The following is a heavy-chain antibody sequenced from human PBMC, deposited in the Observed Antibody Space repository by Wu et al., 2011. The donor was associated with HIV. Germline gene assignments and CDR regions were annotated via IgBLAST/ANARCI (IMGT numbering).Heavy chain of an antibody. Sequence: QVQLVQSGAEVKKPGSSVKVSCKASGGTFNSYAFSWVRQAPGQGLEWMGRIVPIFGTTTYAQKFQGRVTITADKSTNTAYMELNSLISEDTAMYYCVRGGSTVVTGAFDIWGQGTMVAVSS. V-gene: IGHV1-69*14. CDR2: IVPIFGTT. D-gene: IGHD4-23*01. CDR1: GGTFNSYA. J-gene: IGHJ3*02. CDR3: VRGGSTVVTGAFDI.